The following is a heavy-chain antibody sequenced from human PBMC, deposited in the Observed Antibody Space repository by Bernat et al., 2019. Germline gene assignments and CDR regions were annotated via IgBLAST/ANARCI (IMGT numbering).Heavy chain of an antibody. CDR2: ISGSGFST. CDR1: AFTFSTYA. J-gene: IGHJ5*02. D-gene: IGHD4-17*01. Sequence: HLLESGGGLVQPGGSLRLSCSASAFTFSTYAMNWVRQAPGKGLEWVSTISGSGFSTYYADSVKGRFTISRDNSKNTLSLQMNSLRAEDTAVYYCAKELRSSENWFDPWGQGTLVTVSS. CDR3: AKELRSSENWFDP. V-gene: IGHV3-23*01.